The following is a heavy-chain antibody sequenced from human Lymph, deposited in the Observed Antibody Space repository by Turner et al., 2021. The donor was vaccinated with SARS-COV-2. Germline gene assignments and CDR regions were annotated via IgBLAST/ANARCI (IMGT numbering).Heavy chain of an antibody. CDR1: GGSISSSSHY. D-gene: IGHD3-10*01. V-gene: IGHV4-39*01. Sequence: QLQLQESGPGLVKPSATLSLTCTVSGGSISSSSHYWGWIRQHPGRGLEWIGHINYSGSNYYNPSHKSRVTISVDTSKNQFSLKLSSVTAADTAVDYCARLVRRAEYYFDYWGQGTLVTVSS. CDR3: ARLVRRAEYYFDY. CDR2: INYSGSN. J-gene: IGHJ4*02.